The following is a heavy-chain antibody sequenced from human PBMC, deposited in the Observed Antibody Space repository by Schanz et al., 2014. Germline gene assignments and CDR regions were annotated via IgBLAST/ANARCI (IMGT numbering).Heavy chain of an antibody. CDR2: FDAHDGRA. V-gene: IGHV3-23*01. CDR3: ARIGGSVFDY. CDR1: GFTFSSYS. D-gene: IGHD3-10*01. Sequence: EVQLLESGGGLVQPGGSLRLSCTASGFTFSSYSMNWVRQAPGKGLEWVSGFDAHDGRAYYADSAKGRFTISRDNSKSTLYVEMNSLRVEDTAVYYCARIGGSVFDYWAQGTLVTVSS. J-gene: IGHJ4*02.